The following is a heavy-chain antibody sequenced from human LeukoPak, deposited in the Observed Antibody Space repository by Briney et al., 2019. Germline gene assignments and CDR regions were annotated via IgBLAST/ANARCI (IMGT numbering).Heavy chain of an antibody. CDR3: ATALDGYGFDY. CDR2: FYYNGNT. D-gene: IGHD5-24*01. V-gene: IGHV4-31*03. CDR1: GGSISSGVYY. J-gene: IGHJ4*02. Sequence: PSETLSLTCTVSGGSISSGVYYWSWIRQHPRKGLEWIGYFYYNGNTYYNPSLKSRVTISVDTSKNQFSLKLSSVTDADTAVYYCATALDGYGFDYWGQGTLVTVSS.